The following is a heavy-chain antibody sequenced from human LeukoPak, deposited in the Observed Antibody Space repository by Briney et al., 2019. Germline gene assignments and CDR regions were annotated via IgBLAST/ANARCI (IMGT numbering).Heavy chain of an antibody. CDR2: MNPNSGNT. Sequence: GASVKVSCKASGYTFTSYDINWVRQATGQGLEWMGWMNPNSGNTGYAQKFQGRVTITRNTSISTAYMELSSLRSEDTAVYYCARTRRNIGYCSSTSCYTRGYYFDYWGQGTLVTVSS. J-gene: IGHJ4*02. CDR1: GYTFTSYD. V-gene: IGHV1-8*03. D-gene: IGHD2-2*02. CDR3: ARTRRNIGYCSSTSCYTRGYYFDY.